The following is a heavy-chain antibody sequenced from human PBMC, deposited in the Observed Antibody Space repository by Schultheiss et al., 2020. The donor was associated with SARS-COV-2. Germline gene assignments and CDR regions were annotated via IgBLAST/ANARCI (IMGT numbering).Heavy chain of an antibody. CDR3: ARIIADPYYFDY. CDR2: IYHSGST. Sequence: SQTLSLTCSVSGGSISSYYWSWIRQPPGKGLEWIGYIYHSGSTNYNPSLKSRVTISVDTSKNQFSLKLSSVTAADTAVYYCARIIADPYYFDYWGQGTLVTVSS. J-gene: IGHJ4*02. CDR1: GGSISSYY. V-gene: IGHV4-59*12. D-gene: IGHD6-13*01.